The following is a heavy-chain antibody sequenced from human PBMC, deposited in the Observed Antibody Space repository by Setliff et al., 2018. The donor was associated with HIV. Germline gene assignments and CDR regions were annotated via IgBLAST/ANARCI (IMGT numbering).Heavy chain of an antibody. V-gene: IGHV1-2*02. D-gene: IGHD2-2*01. J-gene: IGHJ6*02. CDR3: ARDHCSSSGCYEYSYYGMDV. CDR2: INPNNGGT. Sequence: ASVKVSCKASGYSFTDYYIHWVRQAPGQGLEWMGWINPNNGGTNYAQKFQGRVTMTTDTSTSTAYMELRSLRSDDTAVYYCARDHCSSSGCYEYSYYGMDVWGQGTTVTVS. CDR1: GYSFTDYY.